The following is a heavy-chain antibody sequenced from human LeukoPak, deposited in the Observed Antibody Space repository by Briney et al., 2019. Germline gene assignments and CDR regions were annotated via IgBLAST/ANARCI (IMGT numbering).Heavy chain of an antibody. V-gene: IGHV3-23*01. J-gene: IGHJ4*02. CDR1: GFTFSSYA. Sequence: GGSLRLSCAASGFTFSSYAMSWVRQAPGKGLEWVSAISGSGGSTYYADSVKGRFTISRDNSKNTLYLQMNSLRAEDTAVYYCAKDRPYCGGDCYNFDYWGQGTLVTDSS. CDR2: ISGSGGST. CDR3: AKDRPYCGGDCYNFDY. D-gene: IGHD2-21*02.